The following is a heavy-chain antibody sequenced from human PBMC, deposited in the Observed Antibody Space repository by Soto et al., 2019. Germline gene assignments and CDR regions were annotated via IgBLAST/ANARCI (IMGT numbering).Heavy chain of an antibody. Sequence: XGPTLVNPTETLTLTCTVSGFSLSNARMGVSWIRQPPGKALEWLAHIFSNDEKSYSTSLKSRLTISKDTSKSQVVLTMTNMDPVDTATYYCARGTGAGNSCYFDLWGQGALVTVSS. V-gene: IGHV2-26*01. J-gene: IGHJ4*02. CDR3: ARGTGAGNSCYFDL. CDR1: GFSLSNARMG. CDR2: IFSNDEK. D-gene: IGHD6-13*01.